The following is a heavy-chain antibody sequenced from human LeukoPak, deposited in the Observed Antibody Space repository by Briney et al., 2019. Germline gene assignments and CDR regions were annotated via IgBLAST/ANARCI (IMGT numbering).Heavy chain of an antibody. CDR2: ISGSGGST. CDR3: AKQKPTNYDFWSGYWFDY. Sequence: GGSLRLSCAASGFTFSNAWMSWVRQAPGKGLEWVSAISGSGGSTYYADSVKGRFTISRDNSKNTLYLQMNSLRAEDTAVYYCAKQKPTNYDFWSGYWFDYWGQGTLVTVSS. D-gene: IGHD3-3*01. J-gene: IGHJ4*02. V-gene: IGHV3-23*01. CDR1: GFTFSNAW.